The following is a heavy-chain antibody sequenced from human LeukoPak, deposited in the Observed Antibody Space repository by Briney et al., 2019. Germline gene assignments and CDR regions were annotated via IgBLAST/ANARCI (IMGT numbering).Heavy chain of an antibody. CDR2: ISYDGSNK. CDR3: ARSTAHLDY. Sequence: GRSLRLSCAASGFTFSSYAMHWVRQAPGKGLEWVAVISYDGSNKYYADSVKGRFTISRDNSKNTLYLQMNSLRAEDTAVYYCARSTAHLDYWGQGTLVTVSS. V-gene: IGHV3-30-3*01. D-gene: IGHD2-21*02. CDR1: GFTFSSYA. J-gene: IGHJ4*02.